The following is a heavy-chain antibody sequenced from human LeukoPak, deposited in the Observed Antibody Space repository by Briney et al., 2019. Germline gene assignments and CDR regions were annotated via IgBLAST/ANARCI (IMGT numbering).Heavy chain of an antibody. D-gene: IGHD3-10*01. CDR2: ISWNSGSI. CDR1: GFTFYDYA. J-gene: IGHJ4*02. CDR3: AKGIRDPSYFDY. V-gene: IGHV3-9*01. Sequence: GGSLRLSCAASGFTFYDYAMHWLRQAPGKGLEWFSCISWNSGSIGYADSVKGRFTISRDNAKNSLYLQMNSLRAEDTALYYCAKGIRDPSYFDYWGQGTLVTVSS.